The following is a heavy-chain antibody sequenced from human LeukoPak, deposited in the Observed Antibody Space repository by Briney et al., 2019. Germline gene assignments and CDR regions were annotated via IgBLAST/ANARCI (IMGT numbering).Heavy chain of an antibody. CDR1: GGSVSSGSYY. D-gene: IGHD3-16*01. CDR3: ARVHPGDERGKYYFDY. Sequence: SETLSLTCTVSGGSVSSGSYYWSWIRQPPGKGLEWIGYIYYSGSTNYNPSLKSRVTISVDTSKNQFSLKLSSVTAADTAVYYCARVHPGDERGKYYFDYGGQGTLVTVSS. CDR2: IYYSGST. J-gene: IGHJ4*02. V-gene: IGHV4-61*01.